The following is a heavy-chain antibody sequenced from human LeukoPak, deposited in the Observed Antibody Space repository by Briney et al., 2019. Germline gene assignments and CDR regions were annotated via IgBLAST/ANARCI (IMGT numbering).Heavy chain of an antibody. CDR2: ISAYNGNT. D-gene: IGHD4-17*01. V-gene: IGHV1-18*01. CDR1: GYTFTSYG. CDR3: ARDGGDYGVSNDGFDI. Sequence: ASVKVSCKASGYTFTSYGISWVRQAPGQGLEWMGWISAYNGNTKYAQKVQGRVTMTTDTSTSTAYMELRSLRSGDTAVYYCARDGGDYGVSNDGFDIWGQGTMVTVSS. J-gene: IGHJ3*02.